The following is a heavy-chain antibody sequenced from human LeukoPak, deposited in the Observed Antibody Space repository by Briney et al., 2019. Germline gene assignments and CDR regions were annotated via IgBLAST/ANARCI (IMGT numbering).Heavy chain of an antibody. CDR2: IYYSGTT. CDR3: ARKSSGWFDI. CDR1: GGSISSHY. J-gene: IGHJ3*02. Sequence: SETLSHTCTVSGGSISSHYWTWVRQPPGKGLEWIGYIYYSGTTNYNPSLKSRVTISLDTSKTQFSLNLNSVTAADTAVYYCARKSSGWFDIWGQGTIVTVSS. V-gene: IGHV4-59*11. D-gene: IGHD6-19*01.